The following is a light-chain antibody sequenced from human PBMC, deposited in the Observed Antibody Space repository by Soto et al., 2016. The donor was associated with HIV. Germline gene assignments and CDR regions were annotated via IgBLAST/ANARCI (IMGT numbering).Light chain of an antibody. J-gene: IGLJ2*01. Sequence: SYELTQPPSMSVAPGKTARVTCGGNDIGSKSVHWYQQKPGQAPVLVVYDNTDRPSGIPERFSGSNSGNTATLTISRVEAGDEADYCCQVWDSSSDHPVFGGGTKLTVL. CDR3: QVWDSSSDHPV. CDR1: DIGSKS. V-gene: IGLV3-21*03. CDR2: DNT.